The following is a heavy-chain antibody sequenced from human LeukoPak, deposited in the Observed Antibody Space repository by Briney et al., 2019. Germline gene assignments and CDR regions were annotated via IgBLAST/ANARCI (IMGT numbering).Heavy chain of an antibody. D-gene: IGHD2-21*02. CDR2: IRNKANSYAT. Sequence: GGSLRLSCAASGFTFSGSAMHWVRQASGKGLEWVGRIRNKANSYATAYAASVKGGFTISRDDSKNTAYLQMNSLKTEDTAVYYCQAYCGGDCYPWGQGILVTVSS. V-gene: IGHV3-73*01. CDR3: QAYCGGDCYP. J-gene: IGHJ5*02. CDR1: GFTFSGSA.